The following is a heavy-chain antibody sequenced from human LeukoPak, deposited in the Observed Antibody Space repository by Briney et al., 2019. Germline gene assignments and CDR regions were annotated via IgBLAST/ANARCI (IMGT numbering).Heavy chain of an antibody. V-gene: IGHV3-21*01. CDR2: ISSSSSYI. CDR1: GFTFSSYS. D-gene: IGHD3-10*01. J-gene: IGHJ5*02. CDR3: ARDTAPDTSYYGSGNNWFDP. Sequence: KPGGSLRLSCAASGFTFSSYSMNWVRQAPGKGLEWVSSISSSSSYIYYADSVKGRFTISRDNAKNSLYLQMNSLRAEDTAVYYCARDTAPDTSYYGSGNNWFDPWGQGTLVTVSS.